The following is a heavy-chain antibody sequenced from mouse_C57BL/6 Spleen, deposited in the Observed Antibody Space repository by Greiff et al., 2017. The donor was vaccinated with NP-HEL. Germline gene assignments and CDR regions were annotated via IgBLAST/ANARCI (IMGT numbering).Heavy chain of an antibody. J-gene: IGHJ4*01. CDR2: ISYDGSN. Sequence: ESGPGLVKPSQSLSLTCSVTGYSITSGYYWNWIRQFPGNKLEWMGYISYDGSNNYNPSLKNRISITRDTSKNQFFLKLNSVTTEDTATYYCARRELGPYYAMDYWGQGTSVTVSS. D-gene: IGHD4-1*01. CDR3: ARRELGPYYAMDY. V-gene: IGHV3-6*01. CDR1: GYSITSGYY.